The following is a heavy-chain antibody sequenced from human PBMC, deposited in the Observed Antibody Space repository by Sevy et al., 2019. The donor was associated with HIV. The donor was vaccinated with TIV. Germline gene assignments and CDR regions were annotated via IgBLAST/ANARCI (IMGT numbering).Heavy chain of an antibody. Sequence: ASVKVSCKVSGYTLTELSMHWVRQAPGKGLEWMGSFDPEDAETIYAQKFQGRVTMTEDTSADTAYMELSSLRSEDTAVYFCATTKDYYDSSGCPFDYWGQGTLVTVSS. J-gene: IGHJ4*02. CDR2: FDPEDAET. CDR3: ATTKDYYDSSGCPFDY. V-gene: IGHV1-24*01. D-gene: IGHD3-22*01. CDR1: GYTLTELS.